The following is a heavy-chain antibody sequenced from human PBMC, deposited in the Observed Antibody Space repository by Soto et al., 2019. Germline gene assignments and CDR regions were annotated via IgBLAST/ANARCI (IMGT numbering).Heavy chain of an antibody. CDR2: FDPEGGEA. V-gene: IGHV1-24*01. CDR3: ATQTPIRGAMITKINFDL. Sequence: ASVEVSCKIAGETHTESSRLWVREAPPEGLERMGPFDPEGGEAIYEQKRRGRVTVTEDTVTDTVYMELSGLKSDDSAVHYCATQTPIRGAMITKINFDLWGQGT. D-gene: IGHD3-10*01. CDR1: GETHTESS. J-gene: IGHJ4*02.